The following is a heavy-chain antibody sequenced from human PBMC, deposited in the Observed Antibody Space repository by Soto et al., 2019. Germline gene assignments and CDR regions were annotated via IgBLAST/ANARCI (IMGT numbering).Heavy chain of an antibody. D-gene: IGHD6-19*01. Sequence: QLQLQESGPGLVKPSETLSLTCTVSGGSISSSRSYWGWIRQPPGKGLEWIGSIYYSGSTYYNPSLKSRVTISVDTSKNQFSRKRSSVTAAYTSVYDGARNARDWLVQRDDYWGQGTLVTVSS. CDR2: IYYSGST. V-gene: IGHV4-39*01. J-gene: IGHJ4*02. CDR1: GGSISSSRSY. CDR3: ARNARDWLVQRDDY.